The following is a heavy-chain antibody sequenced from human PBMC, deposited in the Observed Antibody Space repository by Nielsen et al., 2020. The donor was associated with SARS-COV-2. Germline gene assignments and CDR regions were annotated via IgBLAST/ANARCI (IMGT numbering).Heavy chain of an antibody. D-gene: IGHD3-22*01. J-gene: IGHJ6*03. CDR3: ASSVPVVVITNSDRYYYYMDV. Sequence: SVKVSCKASGGTFSSYAISWVRQAPAQGLEWMGGIISIFGTANYAQKFQGRVTITADESTSTAYMELSSLRSEDTAVYYCASSVPVVVITNSDRYYYYMDVWGKGTTVTVSS. CDR2: IISIFGTA. CDR1: GGTFSSYA. V-gene: IGHV1-69*13.